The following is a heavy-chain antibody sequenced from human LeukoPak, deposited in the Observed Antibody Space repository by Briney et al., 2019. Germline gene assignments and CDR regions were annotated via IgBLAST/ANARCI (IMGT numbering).Heavy chain of an antibody. CDR3: ARHPFATPFDY. J-gene: IGHJ4*02. V-gene: IGHV4-59*08. CDR2: VYYSGDT. Sequence: SETLSLTCTVSGDSVSGVYWSWIRQPPGKGLEWIGYVYYSGDTDYNPSLKSRVTMSLDTSKNQVSLRLSSVTAADTAVYYCARHPFATPFDYWGRGTLLTVSS. CDR1: GDSVSGVY. D-gene: IGHD2-15*01.